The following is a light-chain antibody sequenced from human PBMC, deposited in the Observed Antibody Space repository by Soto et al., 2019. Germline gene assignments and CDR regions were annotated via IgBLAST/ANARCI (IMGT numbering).Light chain of an antibody. CDR2: LGS. CDR1: EHINNY. CDR3: MQALQAPIT. V-gene: IGKV2-28*01. Sequence: MTQSPPSLSASVGDRVTITCQASEHINNYLDWYLQKPGQSPQLLIYLGSNRASGVPDRFSGSGSGTDFTLSISTVEAGDVGVYYCMQALQAPITFGQGTRLEIK. J-gene: IGKJ5*01.